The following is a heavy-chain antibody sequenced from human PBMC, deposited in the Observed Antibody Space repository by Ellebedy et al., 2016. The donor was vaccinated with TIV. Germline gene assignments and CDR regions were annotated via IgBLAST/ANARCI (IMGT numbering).Heavy chain of an antibody. CDR3: ARLSGYRYGREGYYYYGMDV. CDR1: GGSFSGYS. J-gene: IGHJ6*02. V-gene: IGHV4-34*01. CDR2: INHSGST. D-gene: IGHD5-18*01. Sequence: MPSETLSLTCAVYGGSFSGYSWSWIRQPPGKGLEWVGEINHSGSTNYNPSLKSRVTISVDTSKNQFSLKLSSVTAADTAVYYCARLSGYRYGREGYYYYGMDVWGQGTTVTVSS.